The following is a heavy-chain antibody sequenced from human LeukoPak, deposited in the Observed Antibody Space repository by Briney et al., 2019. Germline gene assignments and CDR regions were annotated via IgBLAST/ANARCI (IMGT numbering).Heavy chain of an antibody. Sequence: GGSLRLSCSASGFTFSSSAMSWVRQAPGKGLEWVSAISGSGGSTYFADSVKGRFTISRDNSKNTLYLQMNSLRAEDTAVYYCAKDYSGSYSKGAYFDYWGQGTLITVSS. J-gene: IGHJ4*02. CDR2: ISGSGGST. V-gene: IGHV3-23*01. CDR3: AKDYSGSYSKGAYFDY. D-gene: IGHD1-26*01. CDR1: GFTFSSSA.